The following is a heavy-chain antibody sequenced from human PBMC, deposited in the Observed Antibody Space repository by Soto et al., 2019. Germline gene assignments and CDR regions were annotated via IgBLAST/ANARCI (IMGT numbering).Heavy chain of an antibody. CDR1: GFTFDDYA. Sequence: GGSLRLSCAASGFTFDDYAMHWVRQAPGKGLEWVSGISWNSGSIGYADSVKGRFTISRDNAKNSLYLQMNSLRAEDTALYYCAKGGLGVNLPFDYWGQGTLVTVSS. V-gene: IGHV3-9*01. J-gene: IGHJ4*02. CDR2: ISWNSGSI. D-gene: IGHD3-16*01. CDR3: AKGGLGVNLPFDY.